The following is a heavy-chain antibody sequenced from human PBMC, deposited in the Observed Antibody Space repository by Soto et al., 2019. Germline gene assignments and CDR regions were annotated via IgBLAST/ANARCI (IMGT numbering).Heavy chain of an antibody. J-gene: IGHJ4*02. D-gene: IGHD1-26*01. CDR2: FHYSGST. CDR1: GGSFRSSSYY. CDR3: ARLYSGSYQPGY. V-gene: IGHV4-39*01. Sequence: SETLSLTCTVSGGSFRSSSYYWGWIRQPPGKGLEWIGSFHYSGSTYFSPSLKSRVTISADTSKSQFSLKVHSVTAADTAVYFCARLYSGSYQPGYWGQGTLVTVSS.